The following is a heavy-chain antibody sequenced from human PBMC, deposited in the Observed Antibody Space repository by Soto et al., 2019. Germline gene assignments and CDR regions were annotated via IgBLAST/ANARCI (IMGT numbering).Heavy chain of an antibody. V-gene: IGHV3-23*01. CDR2: ISGSGGST. CDR1: GFTFSSYA. J-gene: IGHJ4*02. CDR3: AKSTYYYDSSGYYYPN. D-gene: IGHD3-22*01. Sequence: SLRLSCAASGFTFSSYAMSWVRQAPGKGLEWVSAISGSGGSTYYADSVKGRFTISRDNSKNTLYLQMNSLRAEDTAVYYCAKSTYYYDSSGYYYPNWGQGTLVTVSS.